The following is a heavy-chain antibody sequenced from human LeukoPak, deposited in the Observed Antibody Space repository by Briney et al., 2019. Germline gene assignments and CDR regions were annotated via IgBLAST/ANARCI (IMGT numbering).Heavy chain of an antibody. V-gene: IGHV3-23*01. CDR2: ISGSGGNT. Sequence: GGSLRLSCAASGFTFSSYAMSWVRQAPGKGLEWVSAISGSGGNTYYADSVKGRFTISRDNSKNTLCLQVNSLRAEDTAVYYCAKGLRYYDRSGYLVFDYWGQGTLVTVSS. D-gene: IGHD3-22*01. J-gene: IGHJ4*02. CDR3: AKGLRYYDRSGYLVFDY. CDR1: GFTFSSYA.